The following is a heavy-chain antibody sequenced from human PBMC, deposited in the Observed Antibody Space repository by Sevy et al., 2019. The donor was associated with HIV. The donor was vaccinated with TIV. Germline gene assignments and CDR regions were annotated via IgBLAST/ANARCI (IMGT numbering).Heavy chain of an antibody. CDR2: MPYSGNS. CDR1: GGSINNKAYY. CDR3: ARRLAAAGGGNEYFQP. D-gene: IGHD6-13*01. J-gene: IGHJ1*01. V-gene: IGHV4-39*01. Sequence: SETLSLTCTVSGGSINNKAYYWAWIRQPPGKGLEWIGSMPYSGNSYYNPSLNCRVTISLDTSKNQFSLRLTFVTAADTAVYYCARRLAAAGGGNEYFQPWGQGTLVTVSS.